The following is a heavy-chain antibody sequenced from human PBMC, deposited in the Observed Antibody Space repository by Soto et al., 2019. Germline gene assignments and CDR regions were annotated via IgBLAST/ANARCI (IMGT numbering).Heavy chain of an antibody. Sequence: GASVKVSCKASGGTFSSYAISWVRQAPGQGLEWMGGIIPIFGTANYAQKFQGRVTITADKSTSTAYMELSSLRSEDTAVYYCATCYGSGICMDVGGQGTTVTVSS. CDR2: IIPIFGTA. CDR3: ATCYGSGICMDV. CDR1: GGTFSSYA. D-gene: IGHD3-10*01. J-gene: IGHJ6*02. V-gene: IGHV1-69*06.